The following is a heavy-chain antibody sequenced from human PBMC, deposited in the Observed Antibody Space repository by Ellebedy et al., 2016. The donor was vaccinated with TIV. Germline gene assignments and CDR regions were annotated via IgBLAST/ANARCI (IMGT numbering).Heavy chain of an antibody. V-gene: IGHV3-74*01. J-gene: IGHJ6*02. CDR1: GFTFSSYW. CDR3: ARDLYYGIDF. CDR2: INGDGSHT. D-gene: IGHD2-8*01. Sequence: GESLKISCAVSGFTFSSYWMYWVRQAPGKGLVWVSHINGDGSHTIYADSVKGRFTISRDNAKNTLYLQMNSLRADDTAVYYCARDLYYGIDFWGQGTTVTVSS.